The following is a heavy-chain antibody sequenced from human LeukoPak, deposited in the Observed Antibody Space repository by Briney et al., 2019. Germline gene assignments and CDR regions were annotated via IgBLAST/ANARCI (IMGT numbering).Heavy chain of an antibody. CDR3: ATGSAYYYGMDV. CDR1: GYTFTSYD. V-gene: IGHV1-8*01. J-gene: IGHJ6*02. D-gene: IGHD6-25*01. CDR2: MNPNSGNT. Sequence: ASVKVSCKASGYTFTSYDINWVRQATGQGLEWMGWMNPNSGNTGYAQKFQGRVTMTRNTSISTAYMELSSLRSEDTAVYYCATGSAYYYGMDVWGQGTTVTVSS.